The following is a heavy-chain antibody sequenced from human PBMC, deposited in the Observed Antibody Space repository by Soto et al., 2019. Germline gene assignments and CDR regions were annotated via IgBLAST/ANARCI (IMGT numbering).Heavy chain of an antibody. CDR2: IWYDGSNK. V-gene: IGHV3-33*01. CDR1: GFTFSSYG. D-gene: IGHD6-13*01. Sequence: GSLRLSCAASGFTFSSYGMHWVRQAPGKGLEWVAVIWYDGSNKYYADSVKGRFTISRDNSKNTLYLQMNSLRAEDTAVYYCDRHGCLAADGIDALDIWGQGTMATVSS. J-gene: IGHJ3*02. CDR3: DRHGCLAADGIDALDI.